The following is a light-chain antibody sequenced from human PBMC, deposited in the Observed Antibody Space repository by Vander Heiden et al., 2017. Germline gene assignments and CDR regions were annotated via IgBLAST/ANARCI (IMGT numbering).Light chain of an antibody. Sequence: QSALTPPASVSPSPGQSLTIPCTGTSSDVGSENLVSWYQQHPGKAPKRRMDDGSKRPSGVSKRFSGSKAGNTASLTTSGLQAEDEAEDYCCSSAGRSTCVVFGGGTKLTVL. CDR2: DGS. CDR3: CSSAGRSTCVV. V-gene: IGLV2-23*01. J-gene: IGLJ2*01. CDR1: SSDVGSENL.